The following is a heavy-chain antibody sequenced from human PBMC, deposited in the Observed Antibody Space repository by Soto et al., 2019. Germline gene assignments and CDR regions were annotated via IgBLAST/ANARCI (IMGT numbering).Heavy chain of an antibody. CDR1: GFIFSNYA. Sequence: EEQLLESGGGVVQRGGSLRLSCAASGFIFSNYAMTWVRQAPGKGPEWVSRISGRGGSTYYADSVKGRLTMSRDNSKNTLYLQMNSLSAEDTATYYCARRAGGAVVWYYDLWGRGTLVTV. CDR2: ISGRGGST. D-gene: IGHD2-21*01. CDR3: ARRAGGAVVWYYDL. V-gene: IGHV3-23*01. J-gene: IGHJ2*01.